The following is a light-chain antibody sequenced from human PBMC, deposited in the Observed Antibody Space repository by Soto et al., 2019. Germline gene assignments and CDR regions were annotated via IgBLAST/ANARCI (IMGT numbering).Light chain of an antibody. CDR2: GAS. CDR3: KQYGSSRT. J-gene: IGKJ1*01. CDR1: QSVGSN. V-gene: IGKV3-20*01. Sequence: EIILTQSQVTLSVSPGERSTLSCRASQSVGSNLAWYQQKPGQAPRLLIYGASSRATGIPDRFSGSGSGTDFTLTISRLEPEDFAVYYCKQYGSSRTCGQGTTGDIK.